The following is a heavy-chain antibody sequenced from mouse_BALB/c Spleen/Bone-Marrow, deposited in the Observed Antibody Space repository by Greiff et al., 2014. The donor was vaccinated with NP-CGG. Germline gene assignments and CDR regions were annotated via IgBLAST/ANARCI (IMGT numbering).Heavy chain of an antibody. D-gene: IGHD2-10*01. CDR1: GYSITSGYS. J-gene: IGHJ4*01. Sequence: DVKLQESGPDLVKPSQSLSLTCTVTGYSITSGYSWHWIRQFPGNKLEWMGYIHYSGSTNYNPSLKSRISITRDTSKNQFFLQSNSVTTEDTATYYCARSAYYGSMDYWGQGTSVTVSS. CDR2: IHYSGST. V-gene: IGHV3-1*02. CDR3: ARSAYYGSMDY.